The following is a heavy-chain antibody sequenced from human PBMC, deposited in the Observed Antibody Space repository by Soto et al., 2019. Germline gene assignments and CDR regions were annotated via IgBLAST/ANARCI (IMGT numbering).Heavy chain of an antibody. CDR2: IYNTGRT. Sequence: PSETLSLTCSVSGGSISSGGYYWSWIRQHPGKGLEWIGYIYNTGRTSYNSSLKSRGTVSADTSKNQFSLKLSSVTAADTAVYYCARALVGAKFDSWGQGTLVTVSS. V-gene: IGHV4-31*03. D-gene: IGHD1-26*01. CDR1: GGSISSGGYY. CDR3: ARALVGAKFDS. J-gene: IGHJ4*02.